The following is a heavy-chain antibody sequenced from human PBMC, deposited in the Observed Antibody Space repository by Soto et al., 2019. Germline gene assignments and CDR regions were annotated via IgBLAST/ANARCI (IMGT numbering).Heavy chain of an antibody. CDR2: ISYDGTDK. CDR1: GFTFSSYV. J-gene: IGHJ6*02. CDR3: VKERYAQLWLEDYGMDV. D-gene: IGHD5-18*01. V-gene: IGHV3-30*18. Sequence: GGSLRLSCAASGFTFSSYVIHWVRQAPGKGLEWVALISYDGTDKYYADSVKGRFTISRDNSKNTLYLQMSSLGPEDTAVYYCVKERYAQLWLEDYGMDVWGQGTTVTVSS.